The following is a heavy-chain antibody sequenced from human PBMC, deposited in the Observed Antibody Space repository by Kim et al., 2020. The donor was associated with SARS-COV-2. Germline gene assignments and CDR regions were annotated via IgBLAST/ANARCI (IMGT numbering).Heavy chain of an antibody. D-gene: IGHD3-16*01. V-gene: IGHV3-49*04. CDR3: TVRSGEDGFDV. Sequence: GGSLRLSCTTSGLSFGDFALSWVRQAPGKGLEWVGFIRTKVFGGATEYAASVKGRFIISRDDSKSIAYLQMNSLKTDDTAVYFCTVRSGEDGFDVWGQGTMVTVSS. CDR2: IRTKVFGGAT. CDR1: GLSFGDFA. J-gene: IGHJ3*01.